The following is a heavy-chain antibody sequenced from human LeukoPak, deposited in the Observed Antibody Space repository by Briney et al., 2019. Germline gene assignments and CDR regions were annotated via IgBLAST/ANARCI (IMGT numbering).Heavy chain of an antibody. CDR1: GGSFSGYY. CDR2: INHSGST. Sequence: SETLSLTCAVYGGSFSGYYWSWIRQPPGKGLEWIGEINHSGSTNYNPSLKSRVTISVDTSKNQFSLKLSSVTAADTAVYHCARGRTRNYYYYMDAWGKGTTVTVSS. D-gene: IGHD1-14*01. V-gene: IGHV4-34*01. J-gene: IGHJ6*03. CDR3: ARGRTRNYYYYMDA.